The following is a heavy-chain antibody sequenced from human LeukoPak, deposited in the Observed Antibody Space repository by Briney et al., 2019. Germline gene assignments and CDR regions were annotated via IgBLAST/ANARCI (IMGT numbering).Heavy chain of an antibody. V-gene: IGHV1-8*03. Sequence: ASVKVSCKASGYTLTSYDINWVRQATGQGLEWMGWMNPNSGNTGYAQKFQGRVTITRNTSISTAYMELSSLRSEDTAVYYCARSYYDFWSGYSSYYFDYWGQGTLVTVSS. CDR1: GYTLTSYD. D-gene: IGHD3-3*01. CDR2: MNPNSGNT. CDR3: ARSYYDFWSGYSSYYFDY. J-gene: IGHJ4*02.